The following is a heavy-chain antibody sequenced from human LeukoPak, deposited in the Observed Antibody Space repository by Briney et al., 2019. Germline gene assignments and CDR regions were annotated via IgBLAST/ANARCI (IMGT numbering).Heavy chain of an antibody. CDR2: TNPNSGCT. V-gene: IGHV1-2*02. D-gene: IGHD5-18*01. CDR1: GYTFTGYY. Sequence: ASVMVFCKASGYTFTGYYMHWVRQAPGQGLEWMVWTNPNSGCTNYAQKFQGRVTMTRDTSISTAYMELSRLKSDDTAVYYCARDLVDTAMVDWGQGTLVTVSS. CDR3: ARDLVDTAMVD. J-gene: IGHJ4*02.